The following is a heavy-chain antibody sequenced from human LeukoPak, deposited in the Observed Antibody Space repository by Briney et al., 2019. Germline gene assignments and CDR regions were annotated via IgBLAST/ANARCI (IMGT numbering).Heavy chain of an antibody. J-gene: IGHJ3*02. Sequence: PGGSLRLSCAASGFTVSSNYMSWVRQAPGKGLEWVSYISSSGSTIYYADSVKGRFTISRDNAKNSLYLQMNSLRAEDTAVYYCAREGEGSSWYVPMNAFDIWGQGTMVTVSS. CDR1: GFTVSSNY. CDR3: AREGEGSSWYVPMNAFDI. V-gene: IGHV3-11*01. D-gene: IGHD6-13*01. CDR2: ISSSGSTI.